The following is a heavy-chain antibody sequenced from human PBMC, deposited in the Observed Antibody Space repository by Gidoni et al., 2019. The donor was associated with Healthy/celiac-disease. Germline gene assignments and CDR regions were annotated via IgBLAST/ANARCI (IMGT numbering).Heavy chain of an antibody. CDR1: GFTFSSYG. J-gene: IGHJ3*02. CDR2: ISYDGSNK. Sequence: QVQLVEPGGGVVQPGRSLRLSCAASGFTFSSYGMHWVRQAPGKGLEWVAVISYDGSNKYYADSVKGRFTISRDNSKNTLYLQMNSLRAEDTAVYYCAKGGYGDDAFDIWGQGTMVTVSS. D-gene: IGHD4-17*01. V-gene: IGHV3-30*18. CDR3: AKGGYGDDAFDI.